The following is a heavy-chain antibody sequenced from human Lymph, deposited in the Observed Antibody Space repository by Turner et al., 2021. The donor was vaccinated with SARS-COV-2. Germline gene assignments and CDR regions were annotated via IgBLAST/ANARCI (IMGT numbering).Heavy chain of an antibody. CDR2: IIPMLDIA. CDR3: ARDVTGPLGY. V-gene: IGHV1-69*10. CDR1: GGTFSSYA. Sequence: QAQLVQPAAAVKKPGSSVTVSCKASGGTFSSYAISWVRQAPGQGLEWMCGIIPMLDIADYAQKFQGRVTITADKSTSTAYMELSSQRSEDTSVYYCARDVTGPLGYWGQGTLFTVSS. J-gene: IGHJ4*02. D-gene: IGHD1-20*01.